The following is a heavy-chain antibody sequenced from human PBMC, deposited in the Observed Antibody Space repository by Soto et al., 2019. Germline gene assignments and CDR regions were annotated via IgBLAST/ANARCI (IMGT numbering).Heavy chain of an antibody. Sequence: GGSLRLSCAASGFTFSSYAMSWVRQAPGKGLEWVSAISGSGGSTYYADSVKGRFTISRDNSKNTLYLQMNSLRAEDTAVYYCAKNSGYYFYYYYGMEVWGQGTTVTVSS. CDR1: GFTFSSYA. V-gene: IGHV3-23*01. CDR2: ISGSGGST. D-gene: IGHD3-22*01. J-gene: IGHJ6*02. CDR3: AKNSGYYFYYYYGMEV.